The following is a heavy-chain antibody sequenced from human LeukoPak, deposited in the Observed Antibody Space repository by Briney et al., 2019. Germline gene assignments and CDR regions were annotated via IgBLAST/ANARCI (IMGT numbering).Heavy chain of an antibody. CDR3: ARVPDRSGYFYYFDY. CDR2: IYPGDSET. CDR1: GYIFTNYW. J-gene: IGHJ4*02. V-gene: IGHV5-51*01. D-gene: IGHD3-22*01. Sequence: GESLKISCKGPGYIFTNYWIGWVRQMPGKGLEWMGIIYPGDSETRYSPSFQGQVTISADKSISTAYLQWSSLKASDTAMFYCARVPDRSGYFYYFDYWGQGSLLTVSA.